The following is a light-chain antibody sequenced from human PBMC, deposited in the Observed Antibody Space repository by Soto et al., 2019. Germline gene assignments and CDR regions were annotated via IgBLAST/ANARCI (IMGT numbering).Light chain of an antibody. CDR1: QSIGSW. V-gene: IGKV1-5*03. Sequence: DIPLNPSPSTLSACVGERVTLTGLASQSIGSWLAWYQQKPGKAPKLLIYKASTLESGVPSNFSGSGSGTEFTLTISSMQPDDFATFYCQQYNGYSRTFGQGTKVDIK. CDR2: KAS. J-gene: IGKJ1*01. CDR3: QQYNGYSRT.